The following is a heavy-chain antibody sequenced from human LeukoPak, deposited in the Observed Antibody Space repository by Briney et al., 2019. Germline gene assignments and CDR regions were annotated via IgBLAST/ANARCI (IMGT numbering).Heavy chain of an antibody. CDR1: GFDFTRAW. CDR3: TRAGVLWQPPPDAFDI. J-gene: IGHJ3*02. D-gene: IGHD2-2*01. Sequence: PGGSLRLSCAASGFDFTRAWMSWFRQAPGKGLEWVGFIRSKAYGGTTEYAASVKGRFTISRDDSKSIAYLQMNSLKTEDTAVYYCTRAGVLWQPPPDAFDIWGQGTMVTVSS. V-gene: IGHV3-49*03. CDR2: IRSKAYGGTT.